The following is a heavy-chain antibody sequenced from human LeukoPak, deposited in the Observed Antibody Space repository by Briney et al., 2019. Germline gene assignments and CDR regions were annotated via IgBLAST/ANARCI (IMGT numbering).Heavy chain of an antibody. CDR1: GGSISSYY. J-gene: IGHJ6*03. Sequence: PSETLSLTCTVSGGSISSYYWSRIRQPAGKGLEWIGRIYTSGSTNYNPSLKSRVTMSVDTSKNQFSLKPSSVTAADTAVYYCARGPRYYYYYMDVWGKGTTVTVSS. CDR3: ARGPRYYYYYMDV. CDR2: IYTSGST. V-gene: IGHV4-4*07.